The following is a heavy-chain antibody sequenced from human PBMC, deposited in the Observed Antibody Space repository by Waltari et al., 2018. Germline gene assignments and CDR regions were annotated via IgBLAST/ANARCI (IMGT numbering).Heavy chain of an antibody. CDR1: WYTVGSYW. J-gene: IGHJ3*02. V-gene: IGHV3-7*01. Sequence: EVHLVESGGNLVQPGGSLRLSGPATWYTVGSYWITWVRTAPGQGLEWVANIKQDGYEKYYVDSVKGRFTISRDNAKNSLYLQMDSLRAEDTAVYYCARDQGNYYHSSGYYSAFDIWGQGTMVTVSS. D-gene: IGHD3-22*01. CDR2: IKQDGYEK. CDR3: ARDQGNYYHSSGYYSAFDI.